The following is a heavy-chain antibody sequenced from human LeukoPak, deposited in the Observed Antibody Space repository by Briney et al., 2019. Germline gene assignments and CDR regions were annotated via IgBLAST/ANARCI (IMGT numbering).Heavy chain of an antibody. Sequence: PGGSLRLSCAASGFTFNTYTMNWVRQAPGKGLEWVSSISSSSVYIYYADSVKGRFTISRDNAKNSLYLQMNSLRAGDTAVYYCARDRRVQLWSPAGFDYWGQGTLVTVSS. CDR3: ARDRRVQLWSPAGFDY. V-gene: IGHV3-21*01. CDR2: ISSSSVYI. J-gene: IGHJ4*02. D-gene: IGHD5-18*01. CDR1: GFTFNTYT.